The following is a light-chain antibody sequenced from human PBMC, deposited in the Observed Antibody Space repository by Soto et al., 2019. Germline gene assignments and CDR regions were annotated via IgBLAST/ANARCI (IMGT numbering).Light chain of an antibody. Sequence: IKLTQSPSFLSASVGDRVTITCRASQGISSFLAWYQQKLGQAPKLLIYKASSLESGVPSRFSGSGSGTEFTLTISSLQPDDFATYYCQHYNSYSEAFGQGSKADI. J-gene: IGKJ1*01. V-gene: IGKV1-5*03. CDR3: QHYNSYSEA. CDR1: QGISSF. CDR2: KAS.